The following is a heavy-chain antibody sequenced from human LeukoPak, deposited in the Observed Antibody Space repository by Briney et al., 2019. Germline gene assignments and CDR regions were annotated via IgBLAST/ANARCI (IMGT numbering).Heavy chain of an antibody. CDR1: GFTFSNYG. Sequence: GGSLRLSCAASGFTFSNYGMNWVRQAPGKGLEWASSISSTGSYIYYADSLKGRFTISRDNAKNSLYLQMNSLRAEDAAVYYCARRQSTIAAAFDYWGQGTLVTVSS. J-gene: IGHJ4*02. CDR2: ISSTGSYI. D-gene: IGHD6-13*01. CDR3: ARRQSTIAAAFDY. V-gene: IGHV3-21*01.